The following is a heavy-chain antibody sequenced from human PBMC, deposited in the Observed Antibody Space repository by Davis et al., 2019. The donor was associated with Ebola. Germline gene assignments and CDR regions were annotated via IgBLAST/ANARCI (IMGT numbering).Heavy chain of an antibody. J-gene: IGHJ1*01. CDR1: GGSFSGYY. CDR3: ASPGDYVRYFRH. D-gene: IGHD4-17*01. CDR2: INHSGNT. V-gene: IGHV4-34*01. Sequence: SETLSLTCAVYGGSFSGYYWSWIRQPPGKGLEWIGEINHSGNTNYKPSLKSRVTISIDTSRRQFSLKLTSVTAADTAVYYCASPGDYVRYFRHWGQGTLVTVSS.